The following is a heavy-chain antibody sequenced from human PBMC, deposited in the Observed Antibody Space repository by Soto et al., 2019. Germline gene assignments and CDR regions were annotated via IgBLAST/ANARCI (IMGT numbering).Heavy chain of an antibody. D-gene: IGHD5-18*01. J-gene: IGHJ4*02. CDR3: AKDGGTAMVFHPVDY. V-gene: IGHV3-23*01. CDR2: ISGGGGST. CDR1: GFTFSSYA. Sequence: EVQLLESGGGLVQPGGSLRLSCAASGFTFSSYAMSWVRQAPGKGLEWVSAISGGGGSTYYAESVKGRFTISRDNSKNTLYLQMNSLRAEDTAVYYCAKDGGTAMVFHPVDYWGQGTLVTVSS.